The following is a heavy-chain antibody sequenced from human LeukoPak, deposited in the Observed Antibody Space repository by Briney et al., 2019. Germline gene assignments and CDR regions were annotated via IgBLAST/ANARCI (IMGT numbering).Heavy chain of an antibody. CDR2: IYYSGST. J-gene: IGHJ5*02. CDR1: GGSISSSSYY. Sequence: PSETLSLTCTVSGGSISSSSYYWGWLRQPPGKGLEWIGSIYYSGSTYYNPSLKSRVTVSVDTSKNQFSLKLSSVTAADTAVYYCIAAAAERGTNWFDPWGQGILVTVSS. D-gene: IGHD6-13*01. CDR3: IAAAAERGTNWFDP. V-gene: IGHV4-39*01.